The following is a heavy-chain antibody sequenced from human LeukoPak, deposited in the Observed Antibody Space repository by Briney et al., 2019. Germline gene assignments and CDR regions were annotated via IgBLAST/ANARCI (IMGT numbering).Heavy chain of an antibody. V-gene: IGHV5-51*01. CDR1: GYSFTNYW. J-gene: IGHJ4*02. Sequence: GESLKISCKGLGYSFTNYWIGWVRQMPGKGLEWMGIIHAADSHTKYSPSFQGQVTISVDKSISTAYLQWSGLKASDTAIYYCAGARNGDYRWDYWGQGTLVTVSS. D-gene: IGHD4-17*01. CDR3: AGARNGDYRWDY. CDR2: IHAADSHT.